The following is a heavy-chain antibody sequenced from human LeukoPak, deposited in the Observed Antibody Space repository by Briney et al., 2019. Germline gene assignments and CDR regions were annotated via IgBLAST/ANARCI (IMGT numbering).Heavy chain of an antibody. V-gene: IGHV1-69*01. J-gene: IGHJ4*02. D-gene: IGHD3-3*01. CDR2: IIPMFGTA. Sequence: SVKVSCKASGGTFSSYAISWVRQAPGQGLEWMGGIIPMFGTANYAQKFQGRVTITADESTSTAYMELSSLRSEDTAVYYCARAGLGRITIFGVVMGGLDYWGQGTLVTVSS. CDR3: ARAGLGRITIFGVVMGGLDY. CDR1: GGTFSSYA.